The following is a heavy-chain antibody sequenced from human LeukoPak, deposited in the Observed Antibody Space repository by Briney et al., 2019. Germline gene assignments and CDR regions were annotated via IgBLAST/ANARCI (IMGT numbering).Heavy chain of an antibody. CDR3: ARSHRDDVVVADY. V-gene: IGHV4-38-2*02. J-gene: IGHJ4*02. CDR1: GYSISSGYY. CDR2: IYHSGST. Sequence: SETLSLTCTVSGYSISSGYYWGWIRQPPGKGLEWIGCIYHSGSTYYNPSLKSRVTISVDTSKNQFSLKLSSVTAADTAVYYCARSHRDDVVVADYWGQGTLVTVSS. D-gene: IGHD2-2*01.